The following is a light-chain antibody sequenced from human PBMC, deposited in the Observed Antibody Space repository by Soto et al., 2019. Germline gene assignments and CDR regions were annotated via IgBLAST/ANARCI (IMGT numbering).Light chain of an antibody. Sequence: DIQMTQSPSTLSVSVGDRVTITCRASQTISSWLAWYQQKPGKAPKLLIYKASTLKSGVPSRFSGSGSGTEFTLTISSLQPDDFATYYCQHYNSYSEAFGQGTKGEL. CDR3: QHYNSYSEA. J-gene: IGKJ1*01. CDR1: QTISSW. V-gene: IGKV1-5*03. CDR2: KAS.